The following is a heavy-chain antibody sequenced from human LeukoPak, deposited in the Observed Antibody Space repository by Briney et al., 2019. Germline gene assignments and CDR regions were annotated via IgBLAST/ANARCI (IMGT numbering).Heavy chain of an antibody. CDR3: ARRSYDSSGYYSHFDY. CDR1: GGSISSSSYY. CDR2: IYYSGST. Sequence: PSETLSLTRTVSGGSISSSSYYWGWIRQPPGKGLEWIGSIYYSGSTYYNPSLKSRVTISVDTSKNQFSLKLSSVTAADTAVYYCARRSYDSSGYYSHFDYWGQGTLVTVSS. D-gene: IGHD3-22*01. V-gene: IGHV4-39*01. J-gene: IGHJ4*02.